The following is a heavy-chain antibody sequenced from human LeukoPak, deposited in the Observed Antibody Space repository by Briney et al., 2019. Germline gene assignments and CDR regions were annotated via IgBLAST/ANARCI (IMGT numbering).Heavy chain of an antibody. D-gene: IGHD3-22*01. J-gene: IGHJ4*02. V-gene: IGHV4-39*01. CDR2: IYPSGST. CDR1: GGSISSSSYY. CDR3: ARQDNYYEIHY. Sequence: SETLSLTCSVSGGSISSSSYYWGWIRQPPGKGLEWIGSIYPSGSTYYSPSLRSRVTISVDTSKNQFSLKLTSVTAADTAMYYCARQDNYYEIHYWGQGTLVTLSS.